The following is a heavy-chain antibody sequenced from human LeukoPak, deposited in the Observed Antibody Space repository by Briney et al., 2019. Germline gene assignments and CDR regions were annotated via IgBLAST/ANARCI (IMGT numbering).Heavy chain of an antibody. D-gene: IGHD2-2*01. CDR1: GFTFSSYG. J-gene: IGHJ2*01. Sequence: GKSLRLSCAASGFTFSSYGMHWVRQAPGKGLEWVSGISGNGGNTYYADSVKGRFTISRDNSKETLYLQMNSLRAEDTAVYYCASRSSSLNWYFDLWGRGTLVTVSS. V-gene: IGHV3-23*01. CDR2: ISGNGGNT. CDR3: ASRSSSLNWYFDL.